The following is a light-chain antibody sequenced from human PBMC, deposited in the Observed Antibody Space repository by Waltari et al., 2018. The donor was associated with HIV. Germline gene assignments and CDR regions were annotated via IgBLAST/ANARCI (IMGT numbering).Light chain of an antibody. CDR1: SRDVGAYDP. V-gene: IGLV2-14*01. J-gene: IGLJ2*01. Sequence: QSALTQPASVSGSPGQSITLSCTGTSRDVGAYDPVSWYQPHPVKAPKPMIYEVSNRPSGVSNRFSGSKSGNTASLTISGLKAEDEADYYCSSYTSSNTLVFGGGTKLTVL. CDR2: EVS. CDR3: SSYTSSNTLV.